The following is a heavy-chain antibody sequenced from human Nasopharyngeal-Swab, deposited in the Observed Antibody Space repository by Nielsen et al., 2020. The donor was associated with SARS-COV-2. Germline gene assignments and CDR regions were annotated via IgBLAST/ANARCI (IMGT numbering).Heavy chain of an antibody. Sequence: LSLTCAASGFTFSSYSMNWVRQAPGKGLERVSYISSSSSTIYYADSVKGRFTISRDNAKNSLYLQMNSLRAEDTAVYYCAREGSSGWYPVRVSFDIWGQGTMVTVSS. V-gene: IGHV3-48*04. CDR1: GFTFSSYS. D-gene: IGHD6-19*01. CDR2: ISSSSSTI. CDR3: AREGSSGWYPVRVSFDI. J-gene: IGHJ3*02.